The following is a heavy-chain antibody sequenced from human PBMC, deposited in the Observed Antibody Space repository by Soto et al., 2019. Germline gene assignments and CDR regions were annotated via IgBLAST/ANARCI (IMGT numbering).Heavy chain of an antibody. V-gene: IGHV3-23*01. J-gene: IGHJ2*01. Sequence: EVQLLESGGGLVQPGGSLRLSCAASGLTFSSYAMSWVRQAPGKGLEWVSGISSGGGSTDYADSVKGRYTVSRDKSKNTLFLQTNSLRAEATALNYCATNQPAPHHYAIIGYQWYFDLWCRGTLVTVSS. CDR2: ISSGGGST. D-gene: IGHD3-22*01. CDR3: ATNQPAPHHYAIIGYQWYFDL. CDR1: GLTFSSYA.